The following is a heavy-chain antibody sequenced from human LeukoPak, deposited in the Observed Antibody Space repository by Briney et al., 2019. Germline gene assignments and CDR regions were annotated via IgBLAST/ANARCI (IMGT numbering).Heavy chain of an antibody. D-gene: IGHD6-6*01. Sequence: GWSLRLSCAASGFTFSRYWMTWVRQAPGKGLEWVANIKQDGSETHYVDSVKGRFTISRDNAKSSLYLQVNSLRAEDTAVYFCARDPGPSTAAWGAFDIWGQGTVVTVSS. CDR3: ARDPGPSTAAWGAFDI. J-gene: IGHJ3*02. V-gene: IGHV3-7*01. CDR1: GFTFSRYW. CDR2: IKQDGSET.